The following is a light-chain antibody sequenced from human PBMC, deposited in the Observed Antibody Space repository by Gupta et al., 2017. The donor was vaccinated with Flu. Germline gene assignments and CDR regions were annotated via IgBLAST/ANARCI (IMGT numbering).Light chain of an antibody. Sequence: DIQMTQSPSSVSASVGDRVTITCRASQGISSWLDWYQQKPVKAPKLLISAASSLQRWGQSKFSGSEHGTDGNLTIIGLHPEDFEAYYCQQANRFPPLCSFGQWTKLDIK. CDR2: AAS. CDR3: QQANRFPPLCS. J-gene: IGKJ2*04. CDR1: QGISSW. V-gene: IGKV1-12*01.